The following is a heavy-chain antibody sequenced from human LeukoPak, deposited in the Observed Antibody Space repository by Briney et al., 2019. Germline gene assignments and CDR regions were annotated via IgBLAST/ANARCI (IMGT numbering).Heavy chain of an antibody. CDR2: MNPNSGNT. V-gene: IGHV1-8*01. Sequence: ASVKVSCKASGYTFTSYDINSVPQATGQGLEWMGWMNPNSGNTGYAQKFQGRVTMTRNTSISTAYMELSSLRSEDTAVYYCAISMVAVEYNWFDPWGQGTLVTVSS. CDR3: AISMVAVEYNWFDP. D-gene: IGHD4/OR15-4a*01. J-gene: IGHJ5*02. CDR1: GYTFTSYD.